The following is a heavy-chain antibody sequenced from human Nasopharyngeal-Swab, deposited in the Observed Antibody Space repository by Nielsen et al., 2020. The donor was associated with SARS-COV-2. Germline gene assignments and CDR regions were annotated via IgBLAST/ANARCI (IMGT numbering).Heavy chain of an antibody. CDR1: GYTFSSYA. D-gene: IGHD6-6*01. Sequence: SVKVSCKASGYTFSSYAIRWVRQAPGQGLEWMGGIIPIFGTADYAQKFQDRVTITADESTSTAYMELSSLRSEDTAVYYCARSGYSNSDIDYWGQGTLVTVSS. CDR3: ARSGYSNSDIDY. CDR2: IIPIFGTA. V-gene: IGHV1-69*13. J-gene: IGHJ4*02.